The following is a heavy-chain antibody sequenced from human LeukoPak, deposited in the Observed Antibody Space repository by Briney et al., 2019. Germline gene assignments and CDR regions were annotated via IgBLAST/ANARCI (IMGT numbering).Heavy chain of an antibody. J-gene: IGHJ4*02. CDR2: INHSGST. CDR1: GGSISSSSYY. V-gene: IGHV4-39*07. CDR3: ARGYDSSGYYDY. Sequence: SETLSLTCTVSGGSISSSSYYWGWIRQPPGKGLEWIGEINHSGSTNYNPSLKSRATISVDTSKNQFSLKLSSVTAADTAVYYCARGYDSSGYYDYWGQGTLVTVSS. D-gene: IGHD3-22*01.